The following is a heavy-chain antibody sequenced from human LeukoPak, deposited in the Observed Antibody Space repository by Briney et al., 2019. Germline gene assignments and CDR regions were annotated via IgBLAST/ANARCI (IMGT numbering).Heavy chain of an antibody. V-gene: IGHV1-3*01. Sequence: GASVKVSCKASGYTFTSYAMHWVRQAPGQRLEWMGWINAGKGNTKYSQKFQGRVTITRDTSASTAYMELSSLRSEDTAVYYCASRDGSGSPVSNWGQGTLVTVSS. CDR1: GYTFTSYA. J-gene: IGHJ4*02. CDR3: ASRDGSGSPVSN. CDR2: INAGKGNT. D-gene: IGHD3-10*01.